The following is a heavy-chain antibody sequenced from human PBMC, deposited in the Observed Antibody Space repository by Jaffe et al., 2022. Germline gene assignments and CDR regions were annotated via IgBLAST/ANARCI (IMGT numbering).Heavy chain of an antibody. V-gene: IGHV1-2*06. CDR3: AREIRTGLRFSGGALLY. Sequence: QVQLVQSGAEVKKPGASVKVSCKASGYTFTGYYMHWVRQAPGQGLEWMGRINPNSGGTNYAQKFQGRVTMTRDTSISTAYMELSRLRSDDTAVYYCAREIRTGLRFSGGALLYWGQGTLVTVSS. D-gene: IGHD3-3*01. CDR1: GYTFTGYY. J-gene: IGHJ4*02. CDR2: INPNSGGT.